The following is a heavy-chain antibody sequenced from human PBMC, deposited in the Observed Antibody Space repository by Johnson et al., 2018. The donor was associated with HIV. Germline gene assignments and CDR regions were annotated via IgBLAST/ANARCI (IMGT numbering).Heavy chain of an antibody. V-gene: IGHV3-30*04. J-gene: IGHJ3*02. CDR3: ARVVAFGWELNDAFDI. CDR1: GFTFSSYA. D-gene: IGHD1-26*01. CDR2: ISYDGSNK. Sequence: QVQLVESGGGLVQPGRSLRLSCAASGFTFSSYAMHWVRQAPGKGLEWVAVISYDGSNKYYADSVKGRFTISRDNAKNSLYLQMNSLRAEDTAVYYCARVVAFGWELNDAFDIWGQGTMVTVSS.